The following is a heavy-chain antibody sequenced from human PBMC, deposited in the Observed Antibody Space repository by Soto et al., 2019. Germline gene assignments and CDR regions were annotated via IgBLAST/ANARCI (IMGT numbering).Heavy chain of an antibody. CDR2: INHSGST. J-gene: IGHJ5*02. Sequence: QVQLQQWGAGLLKPSETLSLTCAVYGGSFSGYYWSWIRQPPGKGLEWIGEINHSGSTNYNPSLKSRVTISVDTSKNQFSLKLSSVTAADTAVYYCARGRGSYCSGGSCYFGWLDPWGQGTLVTVSS. D-gene: IGHD2-15*01. CDR3: ARGRGSYCSGGSCYFGWLDP. CDR1: GGSFSGYY. V-gene: IGHV4-34*01.